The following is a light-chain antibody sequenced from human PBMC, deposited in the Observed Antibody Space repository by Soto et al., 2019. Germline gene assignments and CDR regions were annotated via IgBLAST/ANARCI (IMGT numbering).Light chain of an antibody. CDR2: EVN. J-gene: IGLJ2*01. CDR1: SGGVGTYNL. CDR3: CSYAGRSNVV. V-gene: IGLV2-23*02. Sequence: QSALTQPASVSGSPGQSITISCTGTSGGVGTYNLVSWYQQHPGRAPKLIIFEVNKRPSGVSNRLSGSKSGNTASLAISGLQADDEADYHCCSYAGRSNVVCGGGTKVTVL.